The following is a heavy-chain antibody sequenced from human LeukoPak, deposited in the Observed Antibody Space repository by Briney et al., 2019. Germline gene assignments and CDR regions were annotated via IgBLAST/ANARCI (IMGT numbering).Heavy chain of an antibody. CDR2: IRGGGTST. Sequence: GGSLRLSCTASGFTFSTYAMTWVRQAPGKGLEWVSSIRGGGTSTFYADSVKGRFTISRDNSKNTLFLQMTSLRAEDTAVYYCAKDPNGDYVGAFDMWGPGTMVTVSS. CDR3: AKDPNGDYVGAFDM. CDR1: GFTFSTYA. V-gene: IGHV3-23*01. D-gene: IGHD4-17*01. J-gene: IGHJ3*02.